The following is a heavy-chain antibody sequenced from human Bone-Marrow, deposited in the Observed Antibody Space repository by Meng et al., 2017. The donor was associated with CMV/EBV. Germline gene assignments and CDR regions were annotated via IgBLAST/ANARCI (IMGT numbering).Heavy chain of an antibody. V-gene: IGHV1-2*02. Sequence: ASVKVSCKASGYTFTDYYMHWVRQAPGQGLEWMGWINPNSGGTNYAQKFQGRVTMTRNTSISTAYMELSRLRSDDTAVYYCARSLRRSSSSSAGFDYWGQGTLVTVSS. J-gene: IGHJ4*02. D-gene: IGHD6-6*01. CDR1: GYTFTDYY. CDR2: INPNSGGT. CDR3: ARSLRRSSSSSAGFDY.